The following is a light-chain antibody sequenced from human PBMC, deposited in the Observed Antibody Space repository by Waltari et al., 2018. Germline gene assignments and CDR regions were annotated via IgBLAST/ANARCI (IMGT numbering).Light chain of an antibody. CDR2: AAS. Sequence: IQLTQSPSSLSASVGDRVTITCRASQGISSYLAWYQQTPGKAPKLLIYAASTLQSGVPSRFSSSGSGTDFTLTISSLQPEDFATYYCQQLNTYPITFGQGTRLEIK. CDR3: QQLNTYPIT. V-gene: IGKV1-9*01. CDR1: QGISSY. J-gene: IGKJ5*01.